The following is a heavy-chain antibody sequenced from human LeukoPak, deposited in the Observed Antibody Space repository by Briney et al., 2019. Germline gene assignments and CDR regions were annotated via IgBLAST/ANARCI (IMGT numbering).Heavy chain of an antibody. CDR3: ARDNARGGSFSDYLRYFHH. J-gene: IGHJ1*01. V-gene: IGHV4-34*01. D-gene: IGHD5/OR15-5a*01. CDR2: INHSGST. CDR1: GGSFSGYY. Sequence: PSETLSLTCAVYGGSFSGYYWSWIRQPPGKGLEWIGEINHSGSTNYNPSLKSRVTISVDTSKNQFSLKLSSVTAADTAVYYCARDNARGGSFSDYLRYFHHWGQGTLVTVSS.